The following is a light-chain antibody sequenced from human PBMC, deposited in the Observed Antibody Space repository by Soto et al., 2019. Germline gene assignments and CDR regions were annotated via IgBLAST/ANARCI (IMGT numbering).Light chain of an antibody. V-gene: IGKV1-33*01. CDR3: QQYDNLPMYT. CDR2: DAY. Sequence: DIQMTQSPSSLSASVGDRVTITCQASQDISNYLNWYQQKPGKAPKLLIYDAYNLETRVPSRFSGSGSGTDFTFTISSLQPEDIATYYCQQYDNLPMYTFGQGTKREIK. J-gene: IGKJ2*01. CDR1: QDISNY.